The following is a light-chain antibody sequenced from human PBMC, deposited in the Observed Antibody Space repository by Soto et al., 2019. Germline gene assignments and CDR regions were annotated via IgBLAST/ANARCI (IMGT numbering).Light chain of an antibody. J-gene: IGLJ1*01. CDR3: VAWDDSLSGLV. CDR2: SNN. CDR1: SANIGNNF. Sequence: QSVLTQPPSASGTPGQRVTISCSGRSANIGNNFVCWYQQLPGTAPKLLIYSNNQRPSGVPDRFSGSKSGTSASLAISGFRSEDEANYYCVAWDDSLSGLVFGTGTKLTVL. V-gene: IGLV1-47*02.